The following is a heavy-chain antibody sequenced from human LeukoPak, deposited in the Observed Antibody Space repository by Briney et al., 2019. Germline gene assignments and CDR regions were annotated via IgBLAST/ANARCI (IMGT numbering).Heavy chain of an antibody. CDR2: IYHSGST. Sequence: SETLSLTCAVSGYSISSGYYWGWIRQPPGKGLEWIGSIYHSGSTYYNPSLKSRVTISVDTSKNQFSLKLSSVTAADTAVYYCARDCGRDTSCHQAPFDPWGQGTLVTVSS. CDR3: ARDCGRDTSCHQAPFDP. J-gene: IGHJ5*02. V-gene: IGHV4-38-2*02. CDR1: GYSISSGYY. D-gene: IGHD2-2*01.